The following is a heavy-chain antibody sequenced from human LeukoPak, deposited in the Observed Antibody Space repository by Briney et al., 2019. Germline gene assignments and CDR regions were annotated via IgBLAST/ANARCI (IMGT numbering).Heavy chain of an antibody. J-gene: IGHJ4*02. CDR1: GFAFNTYA. V-gene: IGHV3-23*01. D-gene: IGHD2-15*01. CDR2: ITGGGGST. Sequence: PGGSLRLSCAASGFAFNTYAMHWVRQAPGKGLEWVSIITGGGGSTNYADSVKGRFTISRDNSKNTLDLQMNSLRAEDTAVYYCAKGTLGSCSVGTCYPLDSWGQGTLVTVSS. CDR3: AKGTLGSCSVGTCYPLDS.